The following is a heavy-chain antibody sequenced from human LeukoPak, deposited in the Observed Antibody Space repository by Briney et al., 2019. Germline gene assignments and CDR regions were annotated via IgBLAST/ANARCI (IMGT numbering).Heavy chain of an antibody. CDR3: ARHRWYGEYYFDY. V-gene: IGHV4-39*01. CDR2: IYYSGST. J-gene: IGHJ4*02. Sequence: GSLRLSCAASGFTFSDYYMSWIRQPPGKGLEWIGSIYYSGSTYYNPSLKSRVTISVDTSKNQFSPKLSSVTAADTAVYYCARHRWYGEYYFDYWGRGTLVTVSS. D-gene: IGHD3-10*01. CDR1: GFTFSDYY.